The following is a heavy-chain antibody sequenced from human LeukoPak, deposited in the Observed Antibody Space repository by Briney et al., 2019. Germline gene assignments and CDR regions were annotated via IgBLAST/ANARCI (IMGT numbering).Heavy chain of an antibody. D-gene: IGHD2-2*01. V-gene: IGHV3-53*01. CDR1: GFTVSVNY. CDR3: ARDGSYARSFDY. Sequence: PGGSLRLSCGASGFTVSVNYMSWVRQAPGKGLEWVSVIYSGGSTYYADSVKGRFTISRDNSKNTVYLQMSSLRAEDTAVYYCARDGSYARSFDYWGQGTLVTVAT. CDR2: IYSGGST. J-gene: IGHJ4*02.